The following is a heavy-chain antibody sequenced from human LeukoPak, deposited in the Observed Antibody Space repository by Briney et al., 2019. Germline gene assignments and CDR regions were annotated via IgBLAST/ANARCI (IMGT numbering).Heavy chain of an antibody. J-gene: IGHJ5*02. CDR3: AKDLRPYYDFWSGYYSNWFDP. D-gene: IGHD3-3*01. V-gene: IGHV3-7*01. CDR1: GFTFNNYW. Sequence: GGSLRLSCAASGFTFNNYWMTWVRQAPGKGLEWVANIKQDGSKKYYVDSVKGRFTISRGNSKNTLYLQMNSLRAEDTAVYYCAKDLRPYYDFWSGYYSNWFDPWGQGTLVTVSS. CDR2: IKQDGSKK.